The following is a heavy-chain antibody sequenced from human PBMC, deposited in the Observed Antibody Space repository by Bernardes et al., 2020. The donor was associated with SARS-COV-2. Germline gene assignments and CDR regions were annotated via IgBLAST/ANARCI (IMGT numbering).Heavy chain of an antibody. J-gene: IGHJ4*02. Sequence: GGSLRLSCAASGFTFSSYWMSWVRQAPGKGLEWVANIKQDGSEKYYVDSVKGRFTISRDNAKNSLYLQMNSLRAEDTAVYYCARDGAHYYDSSGSFDYWGQGTLVTVSS. D-gene: IGHD3-22*01. CDR1: GFTFSSYW. CDR2: IKQDGSEK. V-gene: IGHV3-7*03. CDR3: ARDGAHYYDSSGSFDY.